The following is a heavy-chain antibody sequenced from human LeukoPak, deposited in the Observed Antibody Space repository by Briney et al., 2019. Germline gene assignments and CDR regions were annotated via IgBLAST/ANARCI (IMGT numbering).Heavy chain of an antibody. J-gene: IGHJ6*02. CDR3: ARNNGMDV. CDR1: GFALSSHW. V-gene: IGHV3-7*03. Sequence: GGSLRLSCAASGFALSSHWMTWVRQVPGRGPEWVANVDGDGSETYYLDSVKGRFTISKDNAKNSLYLQMNSLRAEDPALYHCARNNGMDVWGQGTTVIASS. CDR2: VDGDGSET.